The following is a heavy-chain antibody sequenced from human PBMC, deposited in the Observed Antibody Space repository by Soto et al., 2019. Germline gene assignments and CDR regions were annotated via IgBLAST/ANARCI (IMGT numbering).Heavy chain of an antibody. CDR3: AREIVTAGGNNYFDP. V-gene: IGHV4-4*02. CDR2: VYHTGDT. J-gene: IGHJ5*02. D-gene: IGHD2-21*02. CDR1: GGTVASSHW. Sequence: SETLSLTCGVSGGTVASSHWWSWVRQSPSRGLEWIGNVYHTGDTNFNPSLQSRVTFSVDKSNNQFSLRLTSLTAADTAVYFCAREIVTAGGNNYFDPWGPGTLVTVS.